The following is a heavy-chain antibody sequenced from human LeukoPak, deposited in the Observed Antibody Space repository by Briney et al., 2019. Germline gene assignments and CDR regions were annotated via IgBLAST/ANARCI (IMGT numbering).Heavy chain of an antibody. J-gene: IGHJ4*02. CDR1: GDSISNYY. Sequence: RSSETLSLTCTVSGDSISNYYWSWIRQTPGKGLQWIGYIHTSGSTYYNPSLKSRVTTSVDTSKNQFSLKLSSVTAADTAVYYCARGYYDTSAYSNPFDFWGQGTPVTVSS. D-gene: IGHD3-22*01. CDR3: ARGYYDTSAYSNPFDF. CDR2: IHTSGST. V-gene: IGHV4-4*09.